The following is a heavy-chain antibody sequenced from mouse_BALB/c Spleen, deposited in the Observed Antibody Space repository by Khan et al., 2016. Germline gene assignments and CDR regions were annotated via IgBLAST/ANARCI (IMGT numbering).Heavy chain of an antibody. CDR1: GYSITSDYA. V-gene: IGHV3-2*02. CDR2: ISYRGST. J-gene: IGHJ2*01. CDR3: ARGMITTFDY. Sequence: EVQLQESGPGLVKPSQSLSLTCTVTGYSITSDYAWNWIRQFPGDKLEWMGYISYRGSTSYNPSLKSRISLTRDTSKNQFFLQLNSVTTEDTATYYCARGMITTFDYWGQGTTLTVSS. D-gene: IGHD2-4*01.